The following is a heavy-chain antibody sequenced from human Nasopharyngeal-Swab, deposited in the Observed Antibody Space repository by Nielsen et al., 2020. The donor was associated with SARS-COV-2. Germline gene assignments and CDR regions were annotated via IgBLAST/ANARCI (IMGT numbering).Heavy chain of an antibody. CDR3: VKGVGAAAGFLLYYYYGMDV. Sequence: WIRQPPGKGLVWVSRINSDGSSTSYADSVKGRFTISRDNSKNTLYLQMSSLRAEDTAVYYCVKGVGAAAGFLLYYYYGMDVWGQGTTVTVS. CDR2: INSDGSST. D-gene: IGHD6-13*01. V-gene: IGHV3-74*01. J-gene: IGHJ6*02.